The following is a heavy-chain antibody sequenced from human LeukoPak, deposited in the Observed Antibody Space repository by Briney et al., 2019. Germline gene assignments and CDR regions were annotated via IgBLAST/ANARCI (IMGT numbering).Heavy chain of an antibody. D-gene: IGHD3-10*01. CDR1: GGSISSYY. CDR2: IYYSGST. J-gene: IGHJ3*02. V-gene: IGHV4-59*01. CDR3: ARDRGSTIGYDAFDI. Sequence: PSETLSLTCTVSGGSISSYYWSWIRQPPGKGLEWIGYIYYSGSTNYNPSLKSRVTISVDTSKNQFSLKLSSVTAADTAVYYCARDRGSTIGYDAFDIWGQGTMVTVSS.